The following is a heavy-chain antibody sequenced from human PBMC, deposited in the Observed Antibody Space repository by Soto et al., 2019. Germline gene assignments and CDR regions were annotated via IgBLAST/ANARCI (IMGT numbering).Heavy chain of an antibody. CDR1: GYTFTSYA. Sequence: QVQLVQSGAEVKKPGASVKVSCKASGYTFTSYAMHWVRQAPGQRLEWMGWINAGNGNTKYSQKFQGRVTITRDTSSSTAYMELSSLRSDVTAMYYGARSIVLVTPADYWGQGTLGTVSS. CDR3: ARSIVLVTPADY. D-gene: IGHD2-21*02. J-gene: IGHJ4*02. V-gene: IGHV1-3*01. CDR2: INAGNGNT.